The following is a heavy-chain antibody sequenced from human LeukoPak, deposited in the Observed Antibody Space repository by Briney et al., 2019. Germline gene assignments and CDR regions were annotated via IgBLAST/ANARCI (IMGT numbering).Heavy chain of an antibody. Sequence: SQTLSLTCTVSGGSISSGSYYWSWIRQPAGKGLEWIGRIYTGGSTNYNPSLKSRVTISVDTSKNQFSLKLSSVTAADTAVYYCARTHSGSYYRGYYFDYWGQGTLVTVSS. J-gene: IGHJ4*02. D-gene: IGHD1-26*01. CDR3: ARTHSGSYYRGYYFDY. CDR2: IYTGGST. V-gene: IGHV4-61*02. CDR1: GGSISSGSYY.